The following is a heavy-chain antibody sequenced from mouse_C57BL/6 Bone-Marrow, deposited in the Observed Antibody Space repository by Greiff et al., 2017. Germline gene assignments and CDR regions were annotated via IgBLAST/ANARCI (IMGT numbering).Heavy chain of an antibody. CDR1: GYTFTSYW. D-gene: IGHD2-5*01. Sequence: QVQLQQPGAELVMPGASVKLSCKASGYTFTSYWMHWVKQRPGQGLEWIGEIDPSDSYTNYNQKFKGKFTLTVDKSSSTAYMQLSSLTSEDSAVYYCARRDSNLIYWYFDVWGTGTTVTVSS. V-gene: IGHV1-69*01. CDR2: IDPSDSYT. CDR3: ARRDSNLIYWYFDV. J-gene: IGHJ1*03.